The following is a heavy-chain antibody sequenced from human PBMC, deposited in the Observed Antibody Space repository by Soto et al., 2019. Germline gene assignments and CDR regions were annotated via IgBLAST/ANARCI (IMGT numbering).Heavy chain of an antibody. D-gene: IGHD2-8*02. CDR3: AKGQCTGVKCYSDYMDV. V-gene: IGHV3-9*01. CDR2: IVWNSGTI. Sequence: DVQLVESGGGLVQPGRSLRLSCEVSGFSFGDYAMHWVRRAPGKGLEWGSGIVWNSGTIAYADSVKGRLPISRDNAKKTLYLQMNSLRPEDTALYYCAKGQCTGVKCYSDYMDVWGKGTTVTVSS. CDR1: GFSFGDYA. J-gene: IGHJ6*03.